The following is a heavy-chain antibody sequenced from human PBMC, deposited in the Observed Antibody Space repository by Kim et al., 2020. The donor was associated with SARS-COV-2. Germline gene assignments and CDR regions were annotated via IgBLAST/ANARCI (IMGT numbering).Heavy chain of an antibody. CDR1: ELTVSIYW. CDR3: ASGRPGYH. D-gene: IGHD6-6*01. CDR2: INSDGTIT. J-gene: IGHJ5*02. Sequence: GGSLRLSCAASELTVSIYWMHWVRQAPGKGLVWVSHINSDGTITTYAYAVKGRFTISRDNAKNTLYLQMNSLRADDTAVYYCASGRPGYHWGQGTLVTVSS. V-gene: IGHV3-74*03.